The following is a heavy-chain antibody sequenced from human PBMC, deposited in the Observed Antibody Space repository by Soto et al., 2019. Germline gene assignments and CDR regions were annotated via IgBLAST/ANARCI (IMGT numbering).Heavy chain of an antibody. J-gene: IGHJ4*02. CDR1: GYTLTELS. V-gene: IGHV1-24*01. Sequence: ASVKVSCKVSGYTLTELSMHWVRQAPGKGLEWMGGFDPEDGETIYAQKFQGRVTMTEDTSTDTAYMELSSLRSEDTAVYYCAINMVRGVSFDYWGQGNLVTVSS. D-gene: IGHD3-10*01. CDR2: FDPEDGET. CDR3: AINMVRGVSFDY.